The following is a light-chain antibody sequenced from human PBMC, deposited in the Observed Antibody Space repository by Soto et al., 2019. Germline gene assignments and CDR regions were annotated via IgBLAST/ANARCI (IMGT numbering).Light chain of an antibody. Sequence: QSALTQPASVSGSPGQSITISCTGTNSDVGGYNYVSWYQQHPGKAPELMIYEVSHRPSGVSNRFSGSKSDNTASLTISGLHAEGEADYYCSSYTSISTLYVFGTETKGTVL. CDR2: EVS. V-gene: IGLV2-14*01. CDR1: NSDVGGYNY. CDR3: SSYTSISTLYV. J-gene: IGLJ1*01.